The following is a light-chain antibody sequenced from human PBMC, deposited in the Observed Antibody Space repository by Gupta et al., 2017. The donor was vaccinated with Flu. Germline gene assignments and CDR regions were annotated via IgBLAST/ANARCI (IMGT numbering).Light chain of an antibody. CDR1: SNDVGGYNY. CDR2: DVS. CDR3: SSCAGTNNGV. Sequence: QSALTQPPSASGSPGQSVTISCTGTSNDVGGYNYVSWYQQHPGKAPKLIIYDVSKRPSGVPDRFSGSKSGNTASLTVSGLQAEDEADYYCSSCAGTNNGVFGGGTKLTVL. J-gene: IGLJ3*02. V-gene: IGLV2-8*01.